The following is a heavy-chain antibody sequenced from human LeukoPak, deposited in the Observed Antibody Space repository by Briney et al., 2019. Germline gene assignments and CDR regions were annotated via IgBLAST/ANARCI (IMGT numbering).Heavy chain of an antibody. CDR2: IKSKTDGGTT. V-gene: IGHV3-15*01. CDR3: TTGEDYYDSSGYLDY. CDR1: GFTFSNAW. D-gene: IGHD3-22*01. Sequence: PGGSLRLSCAASGFTFSNAWMSWVRQAPGKGLEWVGRIKSKTDGGTTDYAAPVKGRFTISRDDSKNTLYLQMNSLKTEDTAVYYCTTGEDYYDSSGYLDYWGQGTLVTVPS. J-gene: IGHJ4*02.